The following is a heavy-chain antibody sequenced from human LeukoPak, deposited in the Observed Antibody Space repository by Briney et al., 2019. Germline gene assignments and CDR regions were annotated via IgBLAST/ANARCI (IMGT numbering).Heavy chain of an antibody. CDR1: GFTFSSYA. V-gene: IGHV3-30-3*01. CDR3: ARQGRVYY. J-gene: IGHJ4*02. Sequence: GGSLRLSCAASGFTFSSYAMHWVRQAPGKGLEWVAVISYDGSNKYYADSVKGRFTISRDNSKNTLDLQMNSLRAEDTAVYYCARQGRVYYWGQGTLVTVPS. CDR2: ISYDGSNK. D-gene: IGHD2/OR15-2a*01.